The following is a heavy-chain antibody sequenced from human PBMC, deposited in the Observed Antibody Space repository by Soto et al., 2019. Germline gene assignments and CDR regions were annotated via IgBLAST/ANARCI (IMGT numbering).Heavy chain of an antibody. CDR1: GGSFSGYY. V-gene: IGHV4-34*01. J-gene: IGHJ5*02. D-gene: IGHD3-3*01. Sequence: SETLSLTCAVYGGSFSGYYWSWIRQPPGKGLEWIGEINHSGSTNYNPSLKSRVTISVDTSKNQFSLKLSSVTAADTAVYYCARTYYDFWSGYYTDWFDPWGQGTLVTVSS. CDR2: INHSGST. CDR3: ARTYYDFWSGYYTDWFDP.